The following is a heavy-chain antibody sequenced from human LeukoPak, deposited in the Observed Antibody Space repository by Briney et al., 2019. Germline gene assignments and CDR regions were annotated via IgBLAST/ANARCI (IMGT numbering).Heavy chain of an antibody. CDR2: ISGSADNT. J-gene: IGHJ4*02. CDR3: AKQGFGC. V-gene: IGHV3-23*01. CDR1: GFTLSSYA. Sequence: GRSLRLSCTASGFTLSSYAMSWVRQAPGEGLEWVSTISGSADNTNYAEAVRGRFTISRDNSKNTMYLQMNSLRAEDTAVYYCAKQGFGCWGQGTLVTVSS.